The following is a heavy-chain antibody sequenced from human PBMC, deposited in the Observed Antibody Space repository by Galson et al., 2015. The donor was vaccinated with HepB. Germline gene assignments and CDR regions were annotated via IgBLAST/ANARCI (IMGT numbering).Heavy chain of an antibody. CDR2: ISAYNGNT. J-gene: IGHJ4*02. D-gene: IGHD3-10*01. Sequence: SCKASGYTFTSYGISWVRQAPGQGLEWMGWISAYNGNTNYAQKLQGRVTMTTDTSTSTAYMELRSLRSDDTAVYYCARGKRNYGSGSYYTQRAHYFDYWGQGALVTVSS. CDR3: ARGKRNYGSGSYYTQRAHYFDY. CDR1: GYTFTSYG. V-gene: IGHV1-18*01.